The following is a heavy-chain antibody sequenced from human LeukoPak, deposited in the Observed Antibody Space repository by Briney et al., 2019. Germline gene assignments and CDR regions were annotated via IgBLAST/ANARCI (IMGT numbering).Heavy chain of an antibody. J-gene: IGHJ4*02. CDR1: GYTFTSYY. V-gene: IGHV1-46*01. Sequence: ASVKVSCKASGYTFTSYYMHWVRQAPGQGLEWMGIINPSDGTTYHAQKFRGRVTMTRDTSTSTVYMDLSNLRSEDTAVYYCERAIVRTGYSWDFDYWGQGTLVTVSS. CDR3: ERAIVRTGYSWDFDY. CDR2: INPSDGTT. D-gene: IGHD5-18*01.